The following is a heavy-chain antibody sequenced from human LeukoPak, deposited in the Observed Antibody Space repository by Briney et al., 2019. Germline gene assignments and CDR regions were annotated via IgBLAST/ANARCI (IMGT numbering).Heavy chain of an antibody. CDR2: ISGSGGST. D-gene: IGHD4-17*01. J-gene: IGHJ4*02. CDR3: AKEDYGDYYRGGGRYFDY. Sequence: GGSLRLSCAASGFTFSSYAMSWVRQAPGKGLEWVSAISGSGGSTYYADSVKGRFTISRGNSKNTLYLQMNSLRAEDTAVYYCAKEDYGDYYRGGGRYFDYWGQGTLVTVSS. CDR1: GFTFSSYA. V-gene: IGHV3-23*01.